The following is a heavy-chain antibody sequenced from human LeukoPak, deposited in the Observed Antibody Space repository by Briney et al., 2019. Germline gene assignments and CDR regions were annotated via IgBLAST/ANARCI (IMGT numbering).Heavy chain of an antibody. CDR2: INPNSGGT. D-gene: IGHD3-3*01. CDR3: ARGQYYDFWSGYYYSPHFDY. CDR1: GYTFTGYN. Sequence: ASVKVSCKASGYTFTGYNIHWVRQAPGQGLEWMGWINPNSGGTNYVQKFQGRVTMTRDTSISTAYMELNRLRSDDTAVYYCARGQYYDFWSGYYYSPHFDYWGQGTLVTVSS. V-gene: IGHV1-2*02. J-gene: IGHJ4*02.